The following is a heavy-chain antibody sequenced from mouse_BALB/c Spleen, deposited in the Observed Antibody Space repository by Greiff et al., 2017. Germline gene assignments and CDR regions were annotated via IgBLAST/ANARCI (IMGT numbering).Heavy chain of an antibody. Sequence: DVMLVESGGGLVKPGGSLKLSCAASGFTFSSYAMSWVRQTPEKRLEWVASISSGGSTYYPDSVKGRFTISRDNARNILYLQMSSLRSEDTAMYYCATKGDTMITFAYWGQGTLVTVSA. CDR2: ISSGGST. D-gene: IGHD2-4*01. CDR3: ATKGDTMITFAY. J-gene: IGHJ3*01. V-gene: IGHV5-6-5*01. CDR1: GFTFSSYA.